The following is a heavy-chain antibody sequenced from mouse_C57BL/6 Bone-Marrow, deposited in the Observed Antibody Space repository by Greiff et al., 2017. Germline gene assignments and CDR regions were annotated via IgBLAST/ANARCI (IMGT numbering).Heavy chain of an antibody. J-gene: IGHJ3*01. Sequence: QVQLQQSGAELVKPGASVKLSCKASGYTFTSYWMHWVKQRPGQGLEWIGMIHPNSGSTNYNEKFKSKATLTVDKSSSTAYMQLSSLTSEDSAVYYCAREEYYSNPAWFAYWGQGTLVTVSA. CDR1: GYTFTSYW. CDR3: AREEYYSNPAWFAY. CDR2: IHPNSGST. V-gene: IGHV1-64*01. D-gene: IGHD2-5*01.